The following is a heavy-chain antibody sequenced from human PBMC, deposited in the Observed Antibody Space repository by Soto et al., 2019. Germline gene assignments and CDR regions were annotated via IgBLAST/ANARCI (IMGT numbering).Heavy chain of an antibody. V-gene: IGHV3-15*01. CDR1: GFTFSNAW. Sequence: EVQLVESGGGLVKPGGSLRLSCAASGFTFSNAWMSWVRQAPGKGLEWVGRIKSKTDGGTTDYAAPVKGRFTISRDDSKNTLYLQMNSLKTEDTAVYYCTTGKYSNYEVSSNYFDYWGQGTLVTVPS. J-gene: IGHJ4*02. D-gene: IGHD4-4*01. CDR2: IKSKTDGGTT. CDR3: TTGKYSNYEVSSNYFDY.